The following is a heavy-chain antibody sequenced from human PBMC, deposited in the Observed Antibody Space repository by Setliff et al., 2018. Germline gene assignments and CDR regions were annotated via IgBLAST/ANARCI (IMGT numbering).Heavy chain of an antibody. Sequence: PSETLSLTCTVSGYSISSGYIWGWIRQPPGKGLEWVGNIGHTGSINYDPSLKSRLTISRDTSKNQVSLKLNSVTATDTAVYYCARDLGHGGDSDYWGEGILVTVSS. CDR3: ARDLGHGGDSDY. J-gene: IGHJ4*02. CDR2: IGHTGSI. V-gene: IGHV4-38-2*02. D-gene: IGHD2-21*02. CDR1: GYSISSGYI.